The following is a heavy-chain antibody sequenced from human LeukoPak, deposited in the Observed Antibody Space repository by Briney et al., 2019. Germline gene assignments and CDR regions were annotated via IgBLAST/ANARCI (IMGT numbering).Heavy chain of an antibody. CDR3: ASLMPLGYCSSTSCSNWFDP. J-gene: IGHJ5*02. CDR1: GGTFSSYA. V-gene: IGHV1-69*13. CDR2: IIPIFGTA. Sequence: ASVKVSCKASGGTFSSYAISWVRQAPGQGLEWMGGIIPIFGTANYAQKFQGRVTITADESTSTAYMELSSLRSEDTAVYYCASLMPLGYCSSTSCSNWFDPWGQGTLVTVSS. D-gene: IGHD2-2*01.